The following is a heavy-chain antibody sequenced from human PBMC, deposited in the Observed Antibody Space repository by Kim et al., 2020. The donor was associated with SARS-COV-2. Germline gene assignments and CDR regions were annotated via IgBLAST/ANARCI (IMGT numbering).Heavy chain of an antibody. CDR3: ARGGGRLHFLAWLVGYFDL. CDR1: GYSFTTYA. Sequence: ASVKVSCKTSGYSFTTYAIHWVRQAPGQRLEWMGWINAGTANTEYSQKFQGRVTITRDTSASTAYMELSSLRSEDTAVYYCARGGGRLHFLAWLVGYFDLWRPGTLVTVSS. CDR2: INAGTANT. D-gene: IGHD3-3*01. V-gene: IGHV1-3*01. J-gene: IGHJ5*02.